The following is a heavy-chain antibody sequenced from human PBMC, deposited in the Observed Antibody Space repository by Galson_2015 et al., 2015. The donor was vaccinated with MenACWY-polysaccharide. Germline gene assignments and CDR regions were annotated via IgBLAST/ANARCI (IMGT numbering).Heavy chain of an antibody. CDR2: INTNTGNP. J-gene: IGHJ6*02. CDR3: ASAPITIFGVVTDYGMDV. D-gene: IGHD3-3*01. V-gene: IGHV7-4-1*02. CDR1: GYTFTSYA. Sequence: SVKVSCKASGYTFTSYAMNWVRQAPGQGPEWMGWINTNTGNPTYAQGFTGRFVFSLDTSVSTAYLQISSLKAEDTAVYYCASAPITIFGVVTDYGMDVWGQGTTVTVSS.